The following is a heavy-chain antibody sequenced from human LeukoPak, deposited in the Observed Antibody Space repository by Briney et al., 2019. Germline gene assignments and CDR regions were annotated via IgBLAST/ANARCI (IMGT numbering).Heavy chain of an antibody. CDR3: ARADYYDSSGYYGDFDY. V-gene: IGHV1-46*01. D-gene: IGHD3-22*01. Sequence: ASVKVSCKASGYTFPSYFMHWVRQAPGQGLEWMGIINPTGGSTTYAQKFQGRVTMTRDTSTSTVYMELSSLRSDDTAVYYCARADYYDSSGYYGDFDYWGQGTLVTVSS. CDR1: GYTFPSYF. J-gene: IGHJ4*02. CDR2: INPTGGST.